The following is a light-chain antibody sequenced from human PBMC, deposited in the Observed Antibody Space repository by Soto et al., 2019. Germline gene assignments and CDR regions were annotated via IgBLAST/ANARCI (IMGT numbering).Light chain of an antibody. J-gene: IGLJ2*01. CDR1: SSDVGGYNY. CDR2: DVS. CDR3: SSYTSSSTVV. Sequence: QSALTQPASVSGSPGQSITISCTGTSSDVGGYNYVSWYQQHPGKAPKLMIYDVSSRPSGLSNRFSGSKSGNTASLTISGLQAEYEADYYCSSYTSSSTVVFGGGTKLTVL. V-gene: IGLV2-14*01.